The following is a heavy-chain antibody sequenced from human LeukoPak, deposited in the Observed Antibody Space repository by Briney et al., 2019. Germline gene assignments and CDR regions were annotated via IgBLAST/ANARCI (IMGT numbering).Heavy chain of an antibody. V-gene: IGHV4-59*01. D-gene: IGHD6-13*01. CDR3: ARVLIAAAGTGFDY. J-gene: IGHJ4*02. CDR1: GGSISGFH. Sequence: PSETLSLTCTVSGGSISGFHWSWIRQPPGKGLEWIGYIYYSGSTNYNPSLKSRVTISVDTSKNQFSLKLSSVTAADTAVYYCARVLIAAAGTGFDYWGQGTLVTVSS. CDR2: IYYSGST.